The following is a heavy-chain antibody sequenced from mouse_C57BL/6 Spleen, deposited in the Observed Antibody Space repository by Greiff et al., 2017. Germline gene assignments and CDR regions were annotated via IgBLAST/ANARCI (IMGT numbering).Heavy chain of an antibody. CDR3: ARRYYDYLYYAMDY. D-gene: IGHD2-4*01. J-gene: IGHJ4*01. CDR1: GYTFTSYW. V-gene: IGHV1-59*01. Sequence: QVQLQQPGAELVRPGTSVKLSCKASGYTFTSYWMHWVKQRPGQGLEWIGVIDPSDSYTNYNQKFKGKATLTVDTSSSTAYMQLSSLTSEDSAVYYCARRYYDYLYYAMDYWGQGTSVTVSS. CDR2: IDPSDSYT.